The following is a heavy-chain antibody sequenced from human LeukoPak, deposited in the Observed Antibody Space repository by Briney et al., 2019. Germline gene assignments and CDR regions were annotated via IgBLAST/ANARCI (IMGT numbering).Heavy chain of an antibody. D-gene: IGHD2-2*01. J-gene: IGHJ4*02. Sequence: PGGSLRLSCAASGFTFSSYGMHWVRQAPGKGLEWVAFIRYDGSNKYYADSVKGRFTISRDNSKNTLYLQMNSLRAEDTAVYYCASDTYYCFGTSCRFDYWGQGTLVTVSS. CDR3: ASDTYYCFGTSCRFDY. V-gene: IGHV3-30*02. CDR1: GFTFSSYG. CDR2: IRYDGSNK.